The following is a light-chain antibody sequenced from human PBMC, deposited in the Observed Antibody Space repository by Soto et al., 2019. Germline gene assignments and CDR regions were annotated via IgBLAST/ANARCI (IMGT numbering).Light chain of an antibody. V-gene: IGKV3-20*01. Sequence: EIVLTQSPGTLSLSPGERATLSCMASQSVSSSYLAWYQQKPGQAPRLLIYGASSRATGIPDRFSGSGSGKDFTLTISRLEPEDFAVYYCQQYGSSPLTFGGGTKVEIK. CDR2: GAS. J-gene: IGKJ4*01. CDR1: QSVSSSY. CDR3: QQYGSSPLT.